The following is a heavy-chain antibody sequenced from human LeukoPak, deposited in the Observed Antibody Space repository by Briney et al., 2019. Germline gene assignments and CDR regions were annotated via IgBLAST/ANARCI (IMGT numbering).Heavy chain of an antibody. V-gene: IGHV3-23*01. CDR3: AKSGSSGYHQGQLDS. CDR1: GFTFSSYA. CDR2: ITGSGGST. D-gene: IGHD3-22*01. J-gene: IGHJ4*02. Sequence: PGGSLRLSCAASGFTFSSYAMTWVRLAPGKGLEWVSTITGSGGSTYYADSMKGRFTISRDNSKNTLDLQMNSLRAEDTAVYYCAKSGSSGYHQGQLDSWGQGTLVTVSS.